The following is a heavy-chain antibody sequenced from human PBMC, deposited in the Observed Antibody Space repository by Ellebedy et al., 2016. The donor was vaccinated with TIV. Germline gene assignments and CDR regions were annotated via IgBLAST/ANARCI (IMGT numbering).Heavy chain of an antibody. Sequence: MPSETLSLTCTVSGGSIKNFYWSWIRQPPGKGLEWIASIYYSGSTYHNPSLKSRVTMAVDTSKNQFSLKMNSVTAADTAVFYCARQSSNWYHFDSWGQGTLVTVSS. CDR2: IYYSGST. J-gene: IGHJ4*02. CDR3: ARQSSNWYHFDS. CDR1: GGSIKNFY. V-gene: IGHV4-59*01. D-gene: IGHD6-13*01.